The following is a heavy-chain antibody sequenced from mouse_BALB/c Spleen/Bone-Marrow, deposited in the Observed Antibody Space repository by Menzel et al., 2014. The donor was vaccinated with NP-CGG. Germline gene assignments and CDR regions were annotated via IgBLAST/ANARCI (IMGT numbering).Heavy chain of an antibody. CDR1: GYTFTSYW. CDR2: IDPSDNYT. CDR3: TNLGTY. Sequence: QVQLQQSGAELVKPGASVKMSCKASGYTFTSYWMHWVKQRPGQGLEWIGAIDPSDNYTHYNQEFKGKATLTVDKSSSTAYMQPSSMTSEYSAVYYCTNLGTYWGQGTLVTVSA. V-gene: IGHV1S127*01. D-gene: IGHD2-14*01. J-gene: IGHJ3*01.